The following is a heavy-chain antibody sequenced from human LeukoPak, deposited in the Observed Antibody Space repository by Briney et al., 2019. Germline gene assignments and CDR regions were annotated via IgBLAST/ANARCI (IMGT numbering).Heavy chain of an antibody. Sequence: ASVKVSCKASGNTFTRYDINWVRQATGQGLEWMGWMNPNSGTTGNAQKFQGRVTITRNTSISTAYMELSSLTSEDTAVHYCARVVEGAFDIWGQGTMVIVSS. CDR2: MNPNSGTT. V-gene: IGHV1-8*03. J-gene: IGHJ3*02. CDR3: ARVVEGAFDI. CDR1: GNTFTRYD.